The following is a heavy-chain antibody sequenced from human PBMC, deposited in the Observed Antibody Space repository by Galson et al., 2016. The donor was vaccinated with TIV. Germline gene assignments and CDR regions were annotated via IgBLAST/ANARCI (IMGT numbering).Heavy chain of an antibody. D-gene: IGHD6-19*01. CDR3: AKDAQWLPAAYFDY. CDR2: IGGIGTSP. J-gene: IGHJ4*02. CDR1: GFTFSAYA. Sequence: SLRLSCAASGFTFSAYAVNWVRQAPGKGLEWVSGIGGIGTSPYYAGSVKGRFTISRDNSRNTLYLQMNSPRAEDTALYYCAKDAQWLPAAYFDYWGQGILVTVSS. V-gene: IGHV3-23*01.